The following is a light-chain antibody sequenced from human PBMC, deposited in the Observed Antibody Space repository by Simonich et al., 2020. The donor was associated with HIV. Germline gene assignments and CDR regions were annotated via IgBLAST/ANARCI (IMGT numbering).Light chain of an antibody. V-gene: IGLV1-44*01. CDR3: CSYAEGG. CDR2: DNN. CDR1: SSNIGSNT. J-gene: IGLJ2*01. Sequence: QSVLTQPPSASGTPGQRVTISCSGSSSNIGSNTINWYQQLPGTAPKLLIYDNNKRPSGIPDRFSGSKSGTSATLGITGLQAEDEADYYCCSYAEGGFGGGTKLTVL.